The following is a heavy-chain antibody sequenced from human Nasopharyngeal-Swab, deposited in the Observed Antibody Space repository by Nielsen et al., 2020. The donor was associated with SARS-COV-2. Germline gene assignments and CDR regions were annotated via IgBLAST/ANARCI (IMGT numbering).Heavy chain of an antibody. CDR2: IKEDGSAK. CDR1: GFTFSNYW. D-gene: IGHD1-20*01. Sequence: SCPDSGFTFSNYWMSWVRQAPGNVLEWLANIKEDGSAKYYVDSVKGRFTISRDNAEKSLYLEMNSLRAEDTVVYYCARVSRAISGDYWGQGNLVTVSS. CDR3: ARVSRAISGDY. V-gene: IGHV3-7*01. J-gene: IGHJ4*02.